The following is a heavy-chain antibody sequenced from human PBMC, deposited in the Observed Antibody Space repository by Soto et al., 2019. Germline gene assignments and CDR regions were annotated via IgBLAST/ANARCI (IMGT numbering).Heavy chain of an antibody. D-gene: IGHD3-10*01. Sequence: PGGSLRLSCAASGFTFSSYGMHWVRQAPGKGLEWVAVISYDGSNKYYADSVKGRFTISRDNSKNTLYLQMNSLRAEDTAVHYCARDPEEAGSGIAFDIWGQGTMVTVSS. CDR2: ISYDGSNK. CDR3: ARDPEEAGSGIAFDI. CDR1: GFTFSSYG. J-gene: IGHJ3*02. V-gene: IGHV3-30*19.